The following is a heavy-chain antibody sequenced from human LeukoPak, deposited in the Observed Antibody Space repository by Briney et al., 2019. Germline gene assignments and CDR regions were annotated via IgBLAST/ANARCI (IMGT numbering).Heavy chain of an antibody. CDR3: ARDSRITIFGVVLGYYYYMDV. Sequence: PGGSLRLSCAASGFTFSSYAMSWVRQAPGKGLEWVSVIYSGVSTYYADSVKGRFTISRDNSKNTLYLQMNSLRAEDTAVYYCARDSRITIFGVVLGYYYYMDVWGKGTTVTVSS. CDR2: IYSGVST. CDR1: GFTFSSYA. V-gene: IGHV3-66*01. J-gene: IGHJ6*03. D-gene: IGHD3-3*01.